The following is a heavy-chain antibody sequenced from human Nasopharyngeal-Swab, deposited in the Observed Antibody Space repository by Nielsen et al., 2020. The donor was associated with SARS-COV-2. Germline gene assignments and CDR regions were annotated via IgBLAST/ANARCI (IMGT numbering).Heavy chain of an antibody. D-gene: IGHD3-22*01. J-gene: IGHJ4*02. CDR2: MNPNSGNT. Sequence: ASVKVSYKASGYTFTSYGINWVRQATGQGLEWMGWMNPNSGNTGYAQKFQGRVTMTRNTSISIVYMELSSLRSEDTAVYYCARLGASSRMGTMIVVALYYFDYWGQGTLVTVSS. V-gene: IGHV1-8*02. CDR3: ARLGASSRMGTMIVVALYYFDY. CDR1: GYTFTSYG.